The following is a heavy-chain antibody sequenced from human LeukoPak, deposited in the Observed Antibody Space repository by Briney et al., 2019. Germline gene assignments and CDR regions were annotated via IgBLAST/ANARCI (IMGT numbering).Heavy chain of an antibody. CDR1: GFTFSSYG. CDR2: ISYDGSNK. J-gene: IGHJ4*02. Sequence: GGSLRLSCAASGFTFSSYGMHWVRQAPGKGLEWVAVISYDGSNKYYADSVKGRFTISRDNSKNTLYLQMNSLRAEDTAVYYCAKDVEVRYYYDSSGYLDYWGQGTLVTVSS. V-gene: IGHV3-30*18. D-gene: IGHD3-22*01. CDR3: AKDVEVRYYYDSSGYLDY.